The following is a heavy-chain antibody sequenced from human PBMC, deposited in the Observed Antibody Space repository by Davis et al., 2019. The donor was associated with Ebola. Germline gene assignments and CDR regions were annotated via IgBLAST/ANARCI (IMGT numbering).Heavy chain of an antibody. CDR3: ARDSLDDWLIRTYFDY. Sequence: SVKVSCKASGGTFSSYTISWVRQAPGQGLEWMGRIIPILGIANYSQKFQGRVTITADKSTSTAYMELSSLRSEDTAVYYCARDSLDDWLIRTYFDYWGQGTLVTVSS. J-gene: IGHJ4*02. CDR2: IIPILGIA. CDR1: GGTFSSYT. V-gene: IGHV1-69*04. D-gene: IGHD3-9*01.